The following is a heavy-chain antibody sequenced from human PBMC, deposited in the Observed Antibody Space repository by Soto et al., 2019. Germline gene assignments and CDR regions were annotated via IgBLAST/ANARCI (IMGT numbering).Heavy chain of an antibody. D-gene: IGHD6-19*01. CDR1: GYTFSDCG. J-gene: IGHJ4*02. CDR3: ARVLGQWLVSYYFDY. CDR2: ISAYNGIT. V-gene: IGHV1-18*01. Sequence: QVQLVQSGPEVKKPGASVKVSCKASGYTFSDCGFSWVRQAPGQGLEWMGWISAYNGITNYAQKFQGRVTMTTDTSTSTAYMELRSLRSDDTAVYYCARVLGQWLVSYYFDYWGQGTLVTVSS.